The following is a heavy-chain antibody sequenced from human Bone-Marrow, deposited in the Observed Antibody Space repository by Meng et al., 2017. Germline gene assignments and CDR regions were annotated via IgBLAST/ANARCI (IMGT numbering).Heavy chain of an antibody. CDR1: GFTFSSYA. D-gene: IGHD3-22*01. Sequence: GESLKISCAASGFTFSSYAMHWVRQAPGKGLEYVSAISSNGGSTYYADSVKGRFTISRDNSKNTLYLQMNSLRAEDTAVYYCAKWQYYYDSSGYNGADYWGQGTLVTVSS. CDR3: AKWQYYYDSSGYNGADY. V-gene: IGHV3-64*02. CDR2: ISSNGGST. J-gene: IGHJ4*02.